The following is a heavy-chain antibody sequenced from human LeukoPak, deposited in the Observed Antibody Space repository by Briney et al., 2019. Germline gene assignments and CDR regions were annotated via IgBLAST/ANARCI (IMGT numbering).Heavy chain of an antibody. J-gene: IGHJ4*02. CDR3: AGRRTTGTAAQDY. CDR1: GFTFSSYS. CDR2: ISSSSSYI. D-gene: IGHD1-1*01. V-gene: IGHV3-21*01. Sequence: PGGSLRPSCAASGFTFSSYSMNWVRQAPGKGLEWVSSISSSSSYIYYADSVKGRFTISRDNAKNSLYLQMNSLRAEDTAVYYCAGRRTTGTAAQDYWGQGTLVTVSS.